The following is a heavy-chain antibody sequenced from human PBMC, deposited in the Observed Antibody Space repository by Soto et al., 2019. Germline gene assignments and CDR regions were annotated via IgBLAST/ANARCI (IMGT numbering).Heavy chain of an antibody. V-gene: IGHV3-74*01. D-gene: IGHD1-20*01. CDR3: ARDNWNTV. J-gene: IGHJ3*01. Sequence: GGSLRLSCAASGFTFSNFWMHWVRQAPGKGLVWVSRVNGDGSSTFYADSVKGRFTISRENAENTVFLQMNSLRAEDTAVYYCARDNWNTVWGQGTMVTVSS. CDR1: GFTFSNFW. CDR2: VNGDGSST.